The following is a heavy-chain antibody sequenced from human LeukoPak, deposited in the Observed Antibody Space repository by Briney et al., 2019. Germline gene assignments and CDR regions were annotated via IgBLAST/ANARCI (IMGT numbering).Heavy chain of an antibody. CDR2: ISSSGNTI. D-gene: IGHD1-26*01. J-gene: IGHJ3*02. CDR1: GFTFSSYE. Sequence: GGSLRLSCAASGFTFSSYEMNWVRQAPGKGLEWVSYISSSGNTIYYADSVKGRFTISRDNAKNSLYLQMNSLKTEDTALYYCTRGYSGRSVYAFDIWGQGTMVTVSS. CDR3: TRGYSGRSVYAFDI. V-gene: IGHV3-48*03.